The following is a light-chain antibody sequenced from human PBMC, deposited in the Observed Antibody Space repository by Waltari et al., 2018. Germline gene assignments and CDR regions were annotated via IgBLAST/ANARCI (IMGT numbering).Light chain of an antibody. CDR3: VVYMGSDICV. CDR1: SGSASSNYY. Sequence: QTVVTQEPSFPVSPGGTVTLTCGLTSGSASSNYYPSWYQQTPGQAPRTLMYNTNSRSSGVPDRVSGSILGNKSALTIPGAQADDESDYYCVVYMGSDICVFGGGTKLTGL. V-gene: IGLV8-61*01. J-gene: IGLJ3*02. CDR2: NTN.